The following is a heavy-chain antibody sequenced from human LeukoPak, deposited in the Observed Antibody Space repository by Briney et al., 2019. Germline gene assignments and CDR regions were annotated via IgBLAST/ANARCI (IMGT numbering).Heavy chain of an antibody. CDR1: GGTFSSYA. J-gene: IGHJ3*02. CDR2: IIPILGIA. Sequence: SVKVSCKASGGTFSSYAISWVRQAPGQGLEWMGRIIPILGIANYAQKFQGRVTITADKSTSTAYMELSSLRSGDTAVYYCTSSGPRYCSSTSCYFSAFDIWGQGTMVTVSS. D-gene: IGHD2-2*01. CDR3: TSSGPRYCSSTSCYFSAFDI. V-gene: IGHV1-69*04.